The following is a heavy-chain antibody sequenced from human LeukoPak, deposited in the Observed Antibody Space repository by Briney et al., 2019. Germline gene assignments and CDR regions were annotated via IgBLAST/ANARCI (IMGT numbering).Heavy chain of an antibody. D-gene: IGHD3-10*01. Sequence: ASVKLSCKASGYTFTTYAMNWVRQAPGQGLEWMGCINTNSGNPTYAQGFTGRFVFSLDTSVSTAYLQISSLKAEDTAVYYCAREALVGFGESYDVFDIWGQGTMVTVSS. CDR2: INTNSGNP. CDR1: GYTFTTYA. V-gene: IGHV7-4-1*02. CDR3: AREALVGFGESYDVFDI. J-gene: IGHJ3*02.